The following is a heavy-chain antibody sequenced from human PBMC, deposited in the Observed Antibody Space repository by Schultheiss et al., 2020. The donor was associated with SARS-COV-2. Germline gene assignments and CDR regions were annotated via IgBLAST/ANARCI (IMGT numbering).Heavy chain of an antibody. D-gene: IGHD1-1*01. J-gene: IGHJ4*02. CDR1: GFTFSSYG. V-gene: IGHV3-30*03. CDR2: ISYDGRNK. CDR3: ARVRRVAGTSYLDY. Sequence: GESLKISCAASGFTFSSYGMHWVRQAPGKGLDWVAVISYDGRNKYYADSVKGRFTISRDNSKNTLYLQMNSLRVEDTAVYYCARVRRVAGTSYLDYWGQGTLVTVSS.